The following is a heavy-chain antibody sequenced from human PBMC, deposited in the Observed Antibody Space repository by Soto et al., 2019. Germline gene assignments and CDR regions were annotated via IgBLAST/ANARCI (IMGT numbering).Heavy chain of an antibody. Sequence: ASVKISCKASGYTFTSYGISWVRQAPGQGLEWMGWISAYNGNTNYAQKLQGRVTMTTDTSTSTAYMELRSLRSDDTAVYYCARDRGTIFGVVIPENHWFDPWGQGTLVTVSS. CDR3: ARDRGTIFGVVIPENHWFDP. CDR2: ISAYNGNT. D-gene: IGHD3-3*01. J-gene: IGHJ5*02. CDR1: GYTFTSYG. V-gene: IGHV1-18*01.